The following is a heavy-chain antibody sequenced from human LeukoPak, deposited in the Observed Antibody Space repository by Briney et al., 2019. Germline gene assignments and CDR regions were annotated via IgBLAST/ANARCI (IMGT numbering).Heavy chain of an antibody. J-gene: IGHJ5*02. CDR1: GYTFTYRY. V-gene: IGHV1-45*02. CDR3: TVDTARNWFDP. D-gene: IGHD5-18*01. CDR2: ITPFNGNT. Sequence: SVKVSCKASGYTFTYRYLRWVRQAPGQALEWMGWITPFNGNTNYAQKFQDRVTITRDRSMSTAYMELSSLRSEDTAMYYCTVDTARNWFDPWGQGTLVTVSS.